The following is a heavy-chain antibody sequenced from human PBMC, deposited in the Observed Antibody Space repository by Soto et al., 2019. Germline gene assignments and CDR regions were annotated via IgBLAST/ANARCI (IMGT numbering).Heavy chain of an antibody. D-gene: IGHD2-15*01. Sequence: QVQLVESGGGLVKPGGSLRLSCAASGFTFSDYYMSWIRQAPGKGLEWVSYISSSSSYTNYADSVKGRFTISRDNAKNSLYLQMNSLRAEDTAVYYCARGARGKCIVVVVAATPDYWGQGTLVTVSS. J-gene: IGHJ4*02. V-gene: IGHV3-11*06. CDR1: GFTFSDYY. CDR3: ARGARGKCIVVVVAATPDY. CDR2: ISSSSSYT.